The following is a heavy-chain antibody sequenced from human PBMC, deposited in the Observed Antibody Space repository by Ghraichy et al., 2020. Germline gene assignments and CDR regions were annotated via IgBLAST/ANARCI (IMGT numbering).Heavy chain of an antibody. CDR3: ARESGVMNRYYYYYMDV. J-gene: IGHJ6*03. Sequence: SETLSPTCTVSGGSISSGGYYWSWIRQHPGKGLEWIGYIYYSGSTYYNPSLKSRVTISVDTSKNQFSLKLSSVTAADTAVYYCARESGVMNRYYYYYMDVWGKGTTVTVSS. D-gene: IGHD2-15*01. CDR2: IYYSGST. CDR1: GGSISSGGYY. V-gene: IGHV4-31*03.